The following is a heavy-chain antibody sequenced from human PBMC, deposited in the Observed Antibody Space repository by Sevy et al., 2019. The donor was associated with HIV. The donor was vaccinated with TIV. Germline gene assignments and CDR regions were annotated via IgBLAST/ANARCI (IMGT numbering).Heavy chain of an antibody. V-gene: IGHV3-7*01. J-gene: IGHJ4*02. CDR2: IKQDGSEK. CDR3: GRSIALAGGDY. CDR1: GFTFSAYW. Sequence: GGSLRLSCAASGFTFSAYWMSWVRQAPGKGLEWVANIKQDGSEKYHVDSVKGRFIISRDNAKNSLYLQMNSLRAEDTAVYYCGRSIALAGGDYWGQGTLVTVSS. D-gene: IGHD6-19*01.